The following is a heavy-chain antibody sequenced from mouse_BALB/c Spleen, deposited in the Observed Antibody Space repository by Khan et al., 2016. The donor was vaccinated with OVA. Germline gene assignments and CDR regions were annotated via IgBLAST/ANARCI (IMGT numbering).Heavy chain of an antibody. Sequence: QVQLKQSGAELVRPGASVKLSCKTSGYIFTSYWIHWVKQRSGQGLEWIARIYPGTDNSYYSETVKDKATLTADKSSSTAYMQLSSLKSEDSAVYFCAREEALYYFEYWGQGTTLTVSS. J-gene: IGHJ2*01. CDR3: AREEALYYFEY. CDR1: GYIFTSYW. CDR2: IYPGTDNS. V-gene: IGHV1-76*01. D-gene: IGHD3-2*02.